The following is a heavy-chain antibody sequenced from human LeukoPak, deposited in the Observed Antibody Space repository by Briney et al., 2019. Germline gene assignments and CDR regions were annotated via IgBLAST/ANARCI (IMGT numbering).Heavy chain of an antibody. Sequence: SSETLPLTCTVSGGSISSYYWSWIRQPPGKGLEWIGYIYYSGSTNYNPSLKSRVTISVDTSKNQFSLKLSSVTAADTAVYYCARQQWLVNWFDPWGQGTLVTVSS. V-gene: IGHV4-59*08. CDR3: ARQQWLVNWFDP. J-gene: IGHJ5*02. CDR2: IYYSGST. CDR1: GGSISSYY. D-gene: IGHD6-19*01.